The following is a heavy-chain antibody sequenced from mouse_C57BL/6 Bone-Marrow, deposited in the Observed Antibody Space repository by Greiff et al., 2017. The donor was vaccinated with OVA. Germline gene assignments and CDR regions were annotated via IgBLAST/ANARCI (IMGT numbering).Heavy chain of an antibody. CDR3: ARFQFAY. J-gene: IGHJ3*01. Sequence: QVQLQQSGPELVKPGASVKISCKASGYAFSSSWMNWVKQRPGKGLEWIGRIYPGDGDTNYNGKFKGKATLTADKSSSTAYMQLSSLTSEDSAVYFCARFQFAYWGQGTLVTVSA. CDR1: GYAFSSSW. V-gene: IGHV1-82*01. CDR2: IYPGDGDT.